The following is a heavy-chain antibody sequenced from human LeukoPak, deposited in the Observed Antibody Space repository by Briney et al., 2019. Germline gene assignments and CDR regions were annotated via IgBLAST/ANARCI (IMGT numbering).Heavy chain of an antibody. D-gene: IGHD6-19*01. V-gene: IGHV4-59*01. CDR1: GGSISSYF. CDR2: IYYSGST. J-gene: IGHJ1*01. Sequence: PSETLSLTCTVSGGSISSYFWSCIRQPAGKGLEWIGYIYYSGSTNYNPSLKSRVTISVDTSKNQFSLKLSSVTAADTAVYYCARESSGPSGHWGQGTLVTVSS. CDR3: ARESSGPSGH.